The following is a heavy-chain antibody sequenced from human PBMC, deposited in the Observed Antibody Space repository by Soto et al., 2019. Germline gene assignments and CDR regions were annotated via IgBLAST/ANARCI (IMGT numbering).Heavy chain of an antibody. CDR2: ISGSGGST. J-gene: IGHJ4*02. Sequence: GGSLRLSCAASGFTFSSYAMSWVRQAPGKGLEWVSAISGSGGSTYYADSVKGRFTISRDNSKNTLYLQMNSLRAEDTAVYYCAKSGGIAVAGLRVYFDYWGQGTLVTVSS. V-gene: IGHV3-23*01. CDR1: GFTFSSYA. CDR3: AKSGGIAVAGLRVYFDY. D-gene: IGHD6-19*01.